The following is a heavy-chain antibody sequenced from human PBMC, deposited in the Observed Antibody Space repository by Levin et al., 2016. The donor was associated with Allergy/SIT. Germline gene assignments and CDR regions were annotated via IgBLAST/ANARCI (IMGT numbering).Heavy chain of an antibody. V-gene: IGHV4-39*02. Sequence: SETLSLTCTVSGGSITNDTYYWGWIRQPPGEGLEWIGDIYYGGRIYYTPSLESRATISVDASKNHFSLKLRSVTAADTAVYYCASRRSSGSFLFSYFGLDVWGQGTTVTVSS. CDR2: IYYGGRI. CDR1: GGSITNDTYY. J-gene: IGHJ6*02. D-gene: IGHD1-26*01. CDR3: ASRRSSGSFLFSYFGLDV.